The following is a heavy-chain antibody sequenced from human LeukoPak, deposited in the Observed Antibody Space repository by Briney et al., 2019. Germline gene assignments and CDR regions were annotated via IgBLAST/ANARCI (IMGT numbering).Heavy chain of an antibody. V-gene: IGHV1-2*06. CDR3: ARGNHYYDSSDKYYYYMDV. CDR1: GYTFTSYG. Sequence: ASVKVSCKASGYTFTSYGISWVRQAPGQGLEWMGRINPNSGGTNYAQKFQGRVTMTRDTSISTAYMELSRLRSDDTAVYYCARGNHYYDSSDKYYYYMDVWGKGTTVTVSS. J-gene: IGHJ6*03. D-gene: IGHD3-22*01. CDR2: INPNSGGT.